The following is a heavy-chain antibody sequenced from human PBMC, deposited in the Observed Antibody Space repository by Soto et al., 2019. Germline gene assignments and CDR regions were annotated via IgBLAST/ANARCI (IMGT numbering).Heavy chain of an antibody. V-gene: IGHV3-74*01. J-gene: IGHJ4*02. CDR3: VCFECGRTAVVTAMGANGY. CDR1: GFTFSNYG. CDR2: VNSDESST. Sequence: VQLVASGGDLVQPGGSLRLSCAASGFTFSNYGMHWVRQGPGKGLVWVSRVNSDESSTSYADSVKGRFTISRDNAKNTLYLQMGSLRFEDTALYYCVCFECGRTAVVTAMGANGYWGQGTLVTVAS. D-gene: IGHD2-21*02.